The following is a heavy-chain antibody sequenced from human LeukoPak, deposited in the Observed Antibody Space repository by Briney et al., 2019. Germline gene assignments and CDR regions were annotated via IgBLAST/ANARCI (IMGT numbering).Heavy chain of an antibody. CDR3: AKVEGGWTAAGPNFDY. CDR1: GFTFSSYA. V-gene: IGHV3-23*01. Sequence: GGSPRLSCAASGFTFSSYAMSWVRQAPGKGLEWVSAISGSGGSTYYADSVKGRFTISRDNSKNTLYLQMNSLRAEDTAVYYCAKVEGGWTAAGPNFDYWGQGTLVTVSS. D-gene: IGHD6-13*01. CDR2: ISGSGGST. J-gene: IGHJ4*02.